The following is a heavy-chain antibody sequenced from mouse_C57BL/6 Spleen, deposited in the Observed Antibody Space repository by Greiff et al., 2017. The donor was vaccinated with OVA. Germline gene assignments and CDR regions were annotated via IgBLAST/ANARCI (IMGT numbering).Heavy chain of an antibody. J-gene: IGHJ4*01. D-gene: IGHD2-5*01. CDR2: IDPSDSYT. CDR3: ATHYSKDAMDY. Sequence: QVQLQQPGAELVRPGTSVKLSCKASGYTFTSYWMHWVKQRPGQGLEWIGVIDPSDSYTNYNQKFKGKATLTVDTSSSTAYMQLSSLTSEDSAVYYCATHYSKDAMDYWGQGTSVTVSS. V-gene: IGHV1-59*01. CDR1: GYTFTSYW.